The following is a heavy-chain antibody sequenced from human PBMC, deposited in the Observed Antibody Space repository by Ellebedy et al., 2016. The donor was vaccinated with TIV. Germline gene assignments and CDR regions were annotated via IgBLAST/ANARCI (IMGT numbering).Heavy chain of an antibody. CDR1: GFPFSNYA. V-gene: IGHV3-23*01. CDR2: ISDSGDIT. Sequence: GESLKISCTASGFPFSNYAMSWVRQAPGKGLEWVSSISDSGDITYYAASVKGRFTISRDNSKKTLYLQMNSLRAEDTAVYYCAMGGGPHFDWLLAWGQGTLVTVSS. J-gene: IGHJ5*02. CDR3: AMGGGPHFDWLLA. D-gene: IGHD3-9*01.